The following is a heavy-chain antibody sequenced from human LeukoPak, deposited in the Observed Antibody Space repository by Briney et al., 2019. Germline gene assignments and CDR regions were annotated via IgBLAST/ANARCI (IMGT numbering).Heavy chain of an antibody. V-gene: IGHV3-30*18. J-gene: IGHJ6*02. Sequence: GGSLRLSCAASGFTFSSYGMHWVRQAPGKGLEWVAVISYDGSNKYYADSVKGRLTISRDNSKNTLYLQMNSLRAEDTAVCYCAKVQRAVAGTPWSYYYYYYGMDVWGQGTTVTVSS. CDR1: GFTFSSYG. CDR3: AKVQRAVAGTPWSYYYYYYGMDV. CDR2: ISYDGSNK. D-gene: IGHD6-19*01.